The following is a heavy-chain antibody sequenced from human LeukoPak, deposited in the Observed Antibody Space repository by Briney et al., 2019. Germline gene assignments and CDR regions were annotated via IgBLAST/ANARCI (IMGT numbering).Heavy chain of an antibody. Sequence: GGSLRLSCAASGFPFSSYNMNWVRQAPGKGLEWVSYISSSSITIHYADSVKGRFTISRDNAKNSLCLHMNSLRDEDTAVYYCARRLLGPMDVWGQGTTVTVSS. CDR1: GFPFSSYN. J-gene: IGHJ6*02. CDR3: ARRLLGPMDV. CDR2: ISSSSITI. D-gene: IGHD3-16*01. V-gene: IGHV3-48*02.